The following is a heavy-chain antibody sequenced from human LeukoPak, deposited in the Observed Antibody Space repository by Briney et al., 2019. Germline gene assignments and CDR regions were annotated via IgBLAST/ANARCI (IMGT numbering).Heavy chain of an antibody. D-gene: IGHD1-1*01. J-gene: IGHJ6*03. Sequence: GGSLRLSCAASGFTFSSYAMSWVRQAPGKGLEWVSAISGSGGSTYYADSVKGRFTISRDNSKNSLYLQMNSLRAEDTALYYCAKAGDKLIYYYYMDVWGKGTTVTVSS. V-gene: IGHV3-23*01. CDR2: ISGSGGST. CDR3: AKAGDKLIYYYYMDV. CDR1: GFTFSSYA.